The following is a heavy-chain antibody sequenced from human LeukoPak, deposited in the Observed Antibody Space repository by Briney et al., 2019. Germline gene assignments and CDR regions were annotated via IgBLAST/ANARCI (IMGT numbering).Heavy chain of an antibody. CDR1: GFTFSSFW. CDR3: ARDSVSSGWYVQALDY. D-gene: IGHD6-19*01. CDR2: INSDGSST. J-gene: IGHJ4*02. V-gene: IGHV3-74*01. Sequence: GGSLRLSCAASGFTFSSFWMHWVRQAPGKGLVWVSRINSDGSSTSYADSVKGRFTISRDNAKNTLYLQMNSLRAEDTAVYYCARDSVSSGWYVQALDYWGQGTLVTVSS.